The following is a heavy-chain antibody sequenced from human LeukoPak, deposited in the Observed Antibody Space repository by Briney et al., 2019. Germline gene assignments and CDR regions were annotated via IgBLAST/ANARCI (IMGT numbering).Heavy chain of an antibody. Sequence: GGSLRLSCTASGFTFDDYGMSWVRQAPGKGLEWVSGINWNGGSTGYADSVKGRFTISRDNAKNSLYLQMNSLRAEDTALYYCARGVYYYHSSGPFDYWGQGTLVTVSS. D-gene: IGHD3-22*01. V-gene: IGHV3-20*04. CDR1: GFTFDDYG. CDR3: ARGVYYYHSSGPFDY. J-gene: IGHJ4*02. CDR2: INWNGGST.